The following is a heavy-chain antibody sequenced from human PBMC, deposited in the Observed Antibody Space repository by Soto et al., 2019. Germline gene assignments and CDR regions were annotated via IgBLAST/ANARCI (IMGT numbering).Heavy chain of an antibody. V-gene: IGHV1-2*02. CDR3: AREPDSSSWYPLDY. J-gene: IGHJ4*02. CDR1: GYTFTGYY. D-gene: IGHD6-13*01. CDR2: INPNSGGT. Sequence: ASVKVSCKASGYTFTGYYMHWVRQAPGQGLEWMGWINPNSGGTNYAQKFQGRVTMTRDTSISTAYMELSRLRSDDTAVYYCAREPDSSSWYPLDYRGQGTLVTVSS.